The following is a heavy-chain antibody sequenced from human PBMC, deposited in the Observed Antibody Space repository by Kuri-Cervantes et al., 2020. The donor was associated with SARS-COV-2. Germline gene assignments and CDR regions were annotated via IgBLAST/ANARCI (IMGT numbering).Heavy chain of an antibody. CDR3: ARDTMSSSSWSRYYYYGMDV. CDR2: IYYSGST. V-gene: IGHV4-59*01. J-gene: IGHJ6*02. CDR1: GGSISSYY. D-gene: IGHD6-13*01. Sequence: ESLKISCTVSGGSISSYYWSWIRQPPGKGLEWIGYIYYSGSTNYNPSLKSRVTISVDTSKNQFSLKLSSVTAADTAVYYRARDTMSSSSWSRYYYYGMDVWGQGTTVTVSS.